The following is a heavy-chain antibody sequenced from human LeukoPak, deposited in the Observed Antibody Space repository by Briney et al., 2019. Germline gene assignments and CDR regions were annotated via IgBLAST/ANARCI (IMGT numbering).Heavy chain of an antibody. CDR2: IWYDGSNK. D-gene: IGHD4-23*01. J-gene: IGHJ4*02. Sequence: GGALRLSCAASGFTLSSYGMHWGRQAPGQGVEWVAVIWYDGSNKYYADSAKGRFTISRDNSKNTLYLQMNSLRAEDTAVYYCASDDGGNLDYWGQGTLVTVSS. V-gene: IGHV3-33*01. CDR1: GFTLSSYG. CDR3: ASDDGGNLDY.